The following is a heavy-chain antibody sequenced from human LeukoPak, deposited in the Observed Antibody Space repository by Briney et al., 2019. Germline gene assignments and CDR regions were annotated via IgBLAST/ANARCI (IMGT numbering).Heavy chain of an antibody. J-gene: IGHJ4*02. D-gene: IGHD6-13*01. Sequence: ASVKVSCKASGYTFTSYYMHWVRQAPGQGLEWMGWIGAYNGNTNYAQKLQGRVTMTTDTSTSTAYMELSSLRSEDTAVYYCARDSSRTFGYWGQGTLVTVSS. CDR2: IGAYNGNT. CDR3: ARDSSRTFGY. V-gene: IGHV1-18*04. CDR1: GYTFTSYY.